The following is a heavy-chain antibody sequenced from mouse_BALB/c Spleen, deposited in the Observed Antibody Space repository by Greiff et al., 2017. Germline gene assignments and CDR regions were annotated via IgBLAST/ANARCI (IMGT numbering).Heavy chain of an antibody. Sequence: VKLMESGPGLVAPSQSLSITCTVSGFSLTSYGVHWVRQPPGKGLEWLGVIWAGGSTNYNSALMSRLSISKDNSKSQVFLKMNSLQTDDTAMYYCARVGSSPYYAMDYWGQGTSVTVSS. CDR1: GFSLTSYG. CDR2: IWAGGST. CDR3: ARVGSSPYYAMDY. V-gene: IGHV2-9*02. J-gene: IGHJ4*01. D-gene: IGHD1-1*01.